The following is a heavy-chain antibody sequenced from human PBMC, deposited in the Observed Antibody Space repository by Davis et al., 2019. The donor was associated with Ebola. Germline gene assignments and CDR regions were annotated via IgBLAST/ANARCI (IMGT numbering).Heavy chain of an antibody. J-gene: IGHJ6*04. CDR2: IYPGDSDT. CDR3: ARQINSGSRPMDV. CDR1: GYSFTSYW. V-gene: IGHV5-51*01. D-gene: IGHD1-26*01. Sequence: KVSCKGSGYSFTSYWIGWVRQMPGKGLEWMGIIYPGDSDTRYSPSFRGQVTISADKSISTAYLQWSSLKASDTAMYYCARQINSGSRPMDVWGKGTTVTVSS.